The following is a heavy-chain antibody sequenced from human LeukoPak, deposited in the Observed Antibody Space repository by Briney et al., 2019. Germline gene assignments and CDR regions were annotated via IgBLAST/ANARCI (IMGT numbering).Heavy chain of an antibody. CDR1: GGSISSSSYY. J-gene: IGHJ4*01. D-gene: IGHD3-10*01. CDR2: IFYTGST. Sequence: SETLSLTCTVSGGSISSSSYYWGWIRQPPGKGLEWIGNIFYTGSTFYNPSLKSRVTISVDTSKNQFSLKLSSVTAADTAVYYCARYLRGSGSGGFDFWGHGTLVTVSS. V-gene: IGHV4-39*07. CDR3: ARYLRGSGSGGFDF.